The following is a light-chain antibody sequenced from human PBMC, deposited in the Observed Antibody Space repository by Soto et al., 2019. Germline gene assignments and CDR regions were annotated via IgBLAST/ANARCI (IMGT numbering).Light chain of an antibody. CDR3: CSYAGSSTPV. J-gene: IGLJ3*02. V-gene: IGLV2-23*02. CDR1: SSDVGSYNL. CDR2: EVS. Sequence: QSVLTQPASVSGSPGQSITISCTGTSSDVGSYNLVSWYQQHPGKAPKLMIYEVSKRPSGVSNRFSGSKSGNTASLTISGLQAEDEAEYYCCSYAGSSTPVFGGGTKLTVL.